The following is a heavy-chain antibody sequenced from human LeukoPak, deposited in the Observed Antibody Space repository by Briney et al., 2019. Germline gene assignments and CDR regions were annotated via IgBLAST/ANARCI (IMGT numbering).Heavy chain of an antibody. CDR1: GGSFSGYY. D-gene: IGHD3-9*01. J-gene: IGHJ3*02. Sequence: SETLSLTCAVYGGSFSGYYWSWIRQPPGKGLEWIGEINHSGSTNYNPSLKSRVTISVDTSENQFSLKLSSVTAADTAVYYCAREMYYDILTGYWNAFDIWGQGAMVTVSS. CDR2: INHSGST. CDR3: AREMYYDILTGYWNAFDI. V-gene: IGHV4-34*01.